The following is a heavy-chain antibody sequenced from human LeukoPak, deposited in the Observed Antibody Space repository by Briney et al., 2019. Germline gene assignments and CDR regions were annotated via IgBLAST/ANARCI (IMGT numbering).Heavy chain of an antibody. J-gene: IGHJ6*03. CDR2: INHSGST. V-gene: IGHV4-34*01. Sequence: KSSETLSLTCAVYGGSFSGYYWSWIRQPPGKGLEWIGEINHSGSTNYNPSLKSRVTISVDTSKNQFSLKLSSVTAADTAVYYCARVGGYRNRKYYYYYYMDVWGKGTTVTVSS. CDR3: ARVGGYRNRKYYYYYYMDV. CDR1: GGSFSGYY. D-gene: IGHD1-14*01.